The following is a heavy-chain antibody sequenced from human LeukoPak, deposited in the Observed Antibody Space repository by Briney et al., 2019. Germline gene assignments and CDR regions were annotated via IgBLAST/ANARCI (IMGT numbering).Heavy chain of an antibody. CDR1: GFTFSSYA. J-gene: IGHJ4*02. CDR3: ARRRGATRSLDW. Sequence: PGGSLRLSCAASGFTFSSYAMHWVRQAPGKGLEWVEVISYDGSNKYYADSVKGRFTISRDNSKNTLYLQMNSLRAEDTAVYYCARRRGATRSLDWWGQGTLVTVSS. D-gene: IGHD1-26*01. V-gene: IGHV3-30*01. CDR2: ISYDGSNK.